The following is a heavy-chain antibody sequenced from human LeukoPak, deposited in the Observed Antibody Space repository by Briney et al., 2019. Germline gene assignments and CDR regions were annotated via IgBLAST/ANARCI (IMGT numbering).Heavy chain of an antibody. Sequence: SETLSLTCTVSGGSISSGSYYWSWIRQPAGKGLEWIGRIYTSGSTNYNPSLKSRVTISVDTSKNQFSLKLSSVTAADTAVYYCAKEGRSAAMFIGIYYYYMDVWGKGTTVTISS. D-gene: IGHD2-2*01. J-gene: IGHJ6*03. CDR2: IYTSGST. CDR3: AKEGRSAAMFIGIYYYYMDV. CDR1: GGSISSGSYY. V-gene: IGHV4-61*02.